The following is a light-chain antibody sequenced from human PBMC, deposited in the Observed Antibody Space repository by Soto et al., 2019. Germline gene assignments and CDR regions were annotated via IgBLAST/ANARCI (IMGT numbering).Light chain of an antibody. CDR3: QQRSNWPPEVT. CDR1: QSVSSS. V-gene: IGKV3-11*01. Sequence: EIVLTQSPDTLSLSPGERATLSCRVSQSVSSSLAWYQQKPGQAPRLLIYDASNRATGIPARFSGSGSGTDFTLTISSLEPEDFAVYYCQQRSNWPPEVTFGLGTKVDIK. CDR2: DAS. J-gene: IGKJ3*01.